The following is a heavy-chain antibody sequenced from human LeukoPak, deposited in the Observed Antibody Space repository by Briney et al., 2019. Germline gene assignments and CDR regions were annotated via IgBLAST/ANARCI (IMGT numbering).Heavy chain of an antibody. CDR2: MFPDGRT. V-gene: IGHV3-53*01. D-gene: IGHD4-17*01. CDR1: GFSVNDNY. Sequence: GGSLRLSCAVPGFSVNDNYMSWVRQAPGKGLQWVSVMFPDGRTYYADSVKGRFTISRDLARNTLLLQMHSLRADDTAVHYCARTNPVYGDYDYWGQGTLVTVSS. J-gene: IGHJ4*02. CDR3: ARTNPVYGDYDY.